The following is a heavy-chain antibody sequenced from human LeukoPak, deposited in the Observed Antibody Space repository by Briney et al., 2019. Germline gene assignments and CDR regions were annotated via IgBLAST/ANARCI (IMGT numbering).Heavy chain of an antibody. CDR1: GFTFSSYG. CDR2: ISYDGSNK. V-gene: IGHV3-30*18. Sequence: GGSLRLSCAATGFTFSSYGMHWVRQAPGKGLEWVAVISYDGSNKYYADSVKGRFTISRDNSKNTLYLQMNSLRAEDTAVYYCAKDLWVYGDYTAVDYWGQGTLVTVSS. D-gene: IGHD4-17*01. CDR3: AKDLWVYGDYTAVDY. J-gene: IGHJ4*02.